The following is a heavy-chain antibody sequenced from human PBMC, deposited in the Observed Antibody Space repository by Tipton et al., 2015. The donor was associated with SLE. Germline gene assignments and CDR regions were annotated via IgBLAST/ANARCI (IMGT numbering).Heavy chain of an antibody. V-gene: IGHV4-61*02. CDR2: ISTTGST. Sequence: LRLSCTVSGASIRSGNYHWTWIRQTAGKGLEWIGRISTTGSTNYSPSLKSRVTISLDTSKNQFSLKLTSLTAADTAVYYCGRGGSLLNWNYGGHFDLWGRGPLVTVSS. CDR1: GASIRSGNYH. D-gene: IGHD1-7*01. CDR3: GRGGSLLNWNYGGHFDL. J-gene: IGHJ2*01.